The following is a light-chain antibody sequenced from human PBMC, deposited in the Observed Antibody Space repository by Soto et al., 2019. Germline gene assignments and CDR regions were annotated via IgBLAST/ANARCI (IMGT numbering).Light chain of an antibody. V-gene: IGKV1-33*01. CDR2: DAS. CDR1: QDISNY. Sequence: DIQMTQSPSSLSASVGARVTITCQASQDISNYLNWYQQKPGKAPKLLIYDASNLETGVPSRFSGSGSGTDFTFTISSLQPEDIATYYCQQYDNLPPLTFGGGTQVEIK. J-gene: IGKJ4*01. CDR3: QQYDNLPPLT.